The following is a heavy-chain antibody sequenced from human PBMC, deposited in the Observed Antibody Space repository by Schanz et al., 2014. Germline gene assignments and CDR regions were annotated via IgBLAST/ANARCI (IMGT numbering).Heavy chain of an antibody. J-gene: IGHJ5*02. Sequence: EVQLLESGGGLVEPGGSLRLSCAASGFTFSSYWMHWVRQVPGKGLVWVSRIKSDGSSTSYADSVKGRFTISRDNAKNTLYLQMNSLRAEDTAVYYCARPALWFGDNCFDPWGQGTLVNVSS. CDR2: IKSDGSST. CDR1: GFTFSSYW. D-gene: IGHD3-10*01. V-gene: IGHV3-74*02. CDR3: ARPALWFGDNCFDP.